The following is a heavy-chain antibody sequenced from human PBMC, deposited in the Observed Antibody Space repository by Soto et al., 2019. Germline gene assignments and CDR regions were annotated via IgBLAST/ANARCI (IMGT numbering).Heavy chain of an antibody. CDR1: GFTFSSYG. CDR2: IWYDGSNK. D-gene: IGHD2-2*01. V-gene: IGHV3-33*01. Sequence: QVQLVESGGGVVQPGRSLRLSCAASGFTFSSYGMHWVRQAPGKGLEWVAVIWYDGSNKYYADSVKGRFTISRDNSKNTLYLQMSSLRAEDTAVYYCAGVPAAFYYYYMDVWGKGTTVTVSS. CDR3: AGVPAAFYYYYMDV. J-gene: IGHJ6*03.